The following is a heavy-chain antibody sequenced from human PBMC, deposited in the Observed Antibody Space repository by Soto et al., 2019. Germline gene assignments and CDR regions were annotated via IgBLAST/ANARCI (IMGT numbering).Heavy chain of an antibody. V-gene: IGHV4-39*01. CDR2: IYYSGST. Sequence: SETLSLTCTVSGGSISSSSYYWGWIRQPPGKGLEWIGSIYYSGSTYYNPSLKSRVTISVDTSKNQFSLKLSSVTAADTAVYYCARLSIPGPAYYWGQGTLVTVSS. CDR3: ARLSIPGPAYY. J-gene: IGHJ4*02. CDR1: GGSISSSSYY.